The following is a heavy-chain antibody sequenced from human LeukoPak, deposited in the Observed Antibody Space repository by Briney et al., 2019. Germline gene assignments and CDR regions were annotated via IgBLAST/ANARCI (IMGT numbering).Heavy chain of an antibody. D-gene: IGHD4-11*01. CDR3: AKQTDYSNYYYFDY. V-gene: IGHV3-9*03. CDR2: ISWNSGSI. CDR1: GFTFDDYA. Sequence: GGSLRLSCAASGFTFDDYAMHWVRQAPGKGLEWVSGISWNSGSIGYADSVKGRFTISRDNAKNSLYLQMNSLRAEDIALYYCAKQTDYSNYYYFDYWGQGTLVTVSS. J-gene: IGHJ4*02.